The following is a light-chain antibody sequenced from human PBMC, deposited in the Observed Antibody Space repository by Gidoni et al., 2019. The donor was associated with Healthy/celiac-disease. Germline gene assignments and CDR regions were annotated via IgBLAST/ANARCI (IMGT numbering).Light chain of an antibody. CDR1: QSISSY. J-gene: IGKJ2*01. CDR2: AAS. CDR3: QPSYSTPYT. V-gene: IGKV1-39*01. Sequence: DIQMTQSPSSLSASVGDRVTITCRASQSISSYLNWYQQKPGKAPKLLIYAASSLQSGVPSRFSGSGSGTDFTLTISSLQPEDFATYYCQPSYSTPYTFXXXTKLEIK.